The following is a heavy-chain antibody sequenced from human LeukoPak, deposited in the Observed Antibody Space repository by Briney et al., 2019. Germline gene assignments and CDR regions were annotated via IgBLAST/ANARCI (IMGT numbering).Heavy chain of an antibody. CDR1: GYTLTSYY. CDR2: INPSGGST. CDR3: ARAGPYCSGGSCYSRDPYYYYYGMDV. D-gene: IGHD2-15*01. V-gene: IGHV1-46*01. J-gene: IGHJ6*02. Sequence: ASVKVSCKASGYTLTSYYMHWVRQAPGQGLEWRGIINPSGGSTTYAQKFQGRVTMTRDTSTSTVYMELSSLRSEDTAMYYCARAGPYCSGGSCYSRDPYYYYYGMDVWGRGTTVTVSS.